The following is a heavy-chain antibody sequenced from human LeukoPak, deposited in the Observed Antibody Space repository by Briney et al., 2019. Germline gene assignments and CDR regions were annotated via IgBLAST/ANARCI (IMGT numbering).Heavy chain of an antibody. CDR2: IYYSGST. J-gene: IGHJ4*02. CDR1: GGSISSGDSY. Sequence: SETLSLTCTDSGGSISSGDSYWTWIRQPPGKGLEWIGNIYYSGSTDHNPSLKSRVIISVDTSKNQFSLKLSSVTAADTALYYCARHNNYDYIWGSYRPTGGFDYWGQGTLVTVSS. D-gene: IGHD3-16*02. V-gene: IGHV4-30-4*01. CDR3: ARHNNYDYIWGSYRPTGGFDY.